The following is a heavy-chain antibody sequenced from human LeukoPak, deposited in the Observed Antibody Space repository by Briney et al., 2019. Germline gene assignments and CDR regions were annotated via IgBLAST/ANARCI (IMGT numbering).Heavy chain of an antibody. D-gene: IGHD6-19*01. V-gene: IGHV4-30-2*01. Sequence: SQTLSLTCAVSGGSISSGGYSWSWIRQPPGKGLEWIGYIYHSGSTYYNPSLKSRVTISVDRSKNQFSLKLSSVTAADTAVYYCARLPGIAVADWGQGTLVTVSS. CDR1: GGSISSGGYS. CDR2: IYHSGST. J-gene: IGHJ4*02. CDR3: ARLPGIAVAD.